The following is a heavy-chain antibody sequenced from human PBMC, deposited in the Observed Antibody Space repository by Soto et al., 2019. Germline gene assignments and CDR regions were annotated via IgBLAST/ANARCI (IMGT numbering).Heavy chain of an antibody. J-gene: IGHJ4*02. D-gene: IGHD7-27*01. Sequence: QLQLQESGSGLVKPSQTLSLTCAVSGGSMSSGTYSWSWIRQPPGKGLEWIGYIYQSGSTYYNPSLKSRVTLSVGKSQYQFYLKMISVTAADTAVYYCSRDRSGHFDYWGQGTLVTVSS. CDR2: IYQSGST. CDR1: GGSMSSGTYS. CDR3: SRDRSGHFDY. V-gene: IGHV4-30-2*01.